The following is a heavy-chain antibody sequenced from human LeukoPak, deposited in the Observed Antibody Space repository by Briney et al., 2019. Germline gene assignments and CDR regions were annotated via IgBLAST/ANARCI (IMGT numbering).Heavy chain of an antibody. V-gene: IGHV3-33*01. CDR3: ARHARKRLTSNWDY. CDR1: GFTFSSYG. Sequence: PGGSLRLSCAASGFTFSSYGMHWVRQAPGKGLEWVAVIWYDGSNKYYADSVKGRFTISRDNSKNTLYLQMNSLRAEDTAVYYCARHARKRLTSNWDYWGQGSLVTVSS. J-gene: IGHJ4*02. D-gene: IGHD1-1*01. CDR2: IWYDGSNK.